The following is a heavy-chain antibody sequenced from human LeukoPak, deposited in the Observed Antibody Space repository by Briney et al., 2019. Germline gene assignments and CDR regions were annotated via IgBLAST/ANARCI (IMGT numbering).Heavy chain of an antibody. CDR1: GYTFTSYY. CDR3: ARGNRGEIDY. J-gene: IGHJ4*02. CDR2: INPSGGST. Sequence: ASVKVSCKASGYTFTSYYMHWVRQAPGQGLEWMGIINPSGGSTSYAQKFQGRVTITRDTSASTAYMELSSLRSEDTAVYYCARGNRGEIDYWGQGTLVTVPS. D-gene: IGHD3-10*01. V-gene: IGHV1-46*01.